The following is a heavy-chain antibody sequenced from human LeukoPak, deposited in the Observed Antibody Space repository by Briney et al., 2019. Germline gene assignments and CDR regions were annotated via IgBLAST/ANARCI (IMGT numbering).Heavy chain of an antibody. CDR3: ARDRGATVTSNNWFDR. CDR1: GDSVSSNSAA. V-gene: IGHV6-1*01. J-gene: IGHJ5*02. D-gene: IGHD4-17*01. CDR2: TYYRSKWYN. Sequence: SQTLSLTCAISGDSVSSNSAAWNWIRQSPSRGLEWLGRTYYRSKWYNDYAVSVKSLITINPDTSKNQFSLQLNSVTPEDTAVSYCARDRGATVTSNNWFDRWGQGTLVTVSS.